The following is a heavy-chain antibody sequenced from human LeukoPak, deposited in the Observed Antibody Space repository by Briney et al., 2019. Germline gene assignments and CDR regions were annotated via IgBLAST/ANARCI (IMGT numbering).Heavy chain of an antibody. Sequence: PSETLSLTCTVSTYSISSGHYWGWIRQPPGKGLEWLGSIYYSGSTYYNPSLKSRVTISVDTSKNQFSLKLSSVTAADTAVYYCARLEDIVVVPAALDWFDPWGQGTLVTVSS. J-gene: IGHJ5*02. CDR2: IYYSGST. D-gene: IGHD2-2*01. CDR3: ARLEDIVVVPAALDWFDP. CDR1: TYSISSGHY. V-gene: IGHV4-38-2*02.